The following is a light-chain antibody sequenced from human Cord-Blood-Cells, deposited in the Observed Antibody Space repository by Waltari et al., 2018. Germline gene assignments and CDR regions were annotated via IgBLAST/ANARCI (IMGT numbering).Light chain of an antibody. CDR1: SPNIGSNY. CDR3: AAWDDSLSGRV. Sequence: QSVLTQPPSASGTPGPRVTTSCSGSSPNIGSNYVYWYRQLPGTAPKLLIDRNKQRPSGVPDRFSGSKSGTSASLAISGLRSEDEADYYCAAWDDSLSGRVFGGGTKLTVL. CDR2: RNK. J-gene: IGLJ3*02. V-gene: IGLV1-47*01.